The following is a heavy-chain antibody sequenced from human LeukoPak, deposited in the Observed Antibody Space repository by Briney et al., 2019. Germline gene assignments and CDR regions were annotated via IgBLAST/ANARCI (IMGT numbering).Heavy chain of an antibody. CDR1: GGSISSYY. CDR3: ARGPLRYLTGYLGGGAFDY. Sequence: SETLSLTCTVSGGSISSYYWSWIRRPPGKGPEWIGYIYYSGSTNYNPSLKSRVTISVDTSKNQFSLKLSSVTAADTAVYYCARGPLRYLTGYLGGGAFDYWGQGTLVTVSS. CDR2: IYYSGST. D-gene: IGHD3-9*01. V-gene: IGHV4-59*01. J-gene: IGHJ4*02.